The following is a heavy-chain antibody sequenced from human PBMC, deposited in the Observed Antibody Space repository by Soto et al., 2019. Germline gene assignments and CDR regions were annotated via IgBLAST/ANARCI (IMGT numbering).Heavy chain of an antibody. J-gene: IGHJ6*02. D-gene: IGHD2-15*01. Sequence: ASVKVSCKASGYTFTGYYMHWVRQAPGQGLEWMGWINPNSGGTNYAQKFQGRVTMTRDTSISTAYMELSRLRSDDTAVYYCARLATPYCSGGSCARPYYGMDVWGQGTTVTV. CDR3: ARLATPYCSGGSCARPYYGMDV. CDR2: INPNSGGT. V-gene: IGHV1-2*02. CDR1: GYTFTGYY.